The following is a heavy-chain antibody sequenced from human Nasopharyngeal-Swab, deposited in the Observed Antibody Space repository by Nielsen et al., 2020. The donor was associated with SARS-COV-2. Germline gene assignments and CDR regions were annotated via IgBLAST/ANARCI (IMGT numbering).Heavy chain of an antibody. J-gene: IGHJ4*02. V-gene: IGHV3-30*03. D-gene: IGHD1-26*01. CDR2: ISYDGSNK. CDR1: GFTFSSYG. Sequence: GESLKISCAASGFTFSSYGMHWVRQAPGKGLEWVAVISYDGSNKYYADSVKGRFTISRDNSKNSLYLQMNSLRAEDTAVYYCARVGGSYFYGYFDYWGQGTLVTVSS. CDR3: ARVGGSYFYGYFDY.